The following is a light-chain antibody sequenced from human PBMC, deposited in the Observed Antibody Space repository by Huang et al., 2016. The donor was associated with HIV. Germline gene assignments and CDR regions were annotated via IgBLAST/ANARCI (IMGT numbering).Light chain of an antibody. CDR3: QQSYSAPYT. CDR2: GAS. J-gene: IGKJ2*01. V-gene: IGKV1-39*01. Sequence: DIQMTQSPSSLSASVGDRVTITCRASQSISGYLIWYQQKLGKAPDLLIYGASSLQTGVPSRFSGSGSGTDFTLTITSLQPEDFATYYCQQSYSAPYTFGQGTKLEIK. CDR1: QSISGY.